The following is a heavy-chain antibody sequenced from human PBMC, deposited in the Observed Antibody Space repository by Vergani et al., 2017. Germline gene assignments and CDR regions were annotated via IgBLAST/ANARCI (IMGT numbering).Heavy chain of an antibody. D-gene: IGHD4-17*01. J-gene: IGHJ5*02. V-gene: IGHV3-23*01. Sequence: EVQLLQSEGAVVQPGGSLRLSCAASGFTFSSYAMSWVRQAPGKGLEWVSVISGSVGSTYYADSVKGRFTISRDNSKNTLYLQMNSLRAEDTAVYYCAKDYDYGDHNSWFDPWGQGTLVTVSS. CDR3: AKDYDYGDHNSWFDP. CDR1: GFTFSSYA. CDR2: ISGSVGST.